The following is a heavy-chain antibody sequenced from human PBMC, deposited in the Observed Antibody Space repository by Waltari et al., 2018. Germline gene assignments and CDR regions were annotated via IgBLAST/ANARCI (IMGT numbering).Heavy chain of an antibody. CDR3: ARHPQYDFWSGYYTGTDNWFDP. CDR1: VGSISSSSYS. D-gene: IGHD3-3*01. CDR2: IYYSGSP. V-gene: IGHV4-39*01. Sequence: QLQLQESGPGLVKPSETLSLTCTVSVGSISSSSYSWGWIRHPPGKGLEWIGSIYYSGSPYYNPSLKSRVTISVDTSKNQFSLKLSSVTAADTAVYYCARHPQYDFWSGYYTGTDNWFDPWGQGTLVTVSS. J-gene: IGHJ5*02.